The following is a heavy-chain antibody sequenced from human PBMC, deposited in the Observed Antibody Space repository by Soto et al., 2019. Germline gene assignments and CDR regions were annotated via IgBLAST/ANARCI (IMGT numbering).Heavy chain of an antibody. CDR2: IIPIFGTA. CDR3: ARDLTPHDYGDYESQGGYYYGMDV. D-gene: IGHD4-17*01. J-gene: IGHJ6*02. V-gene: IGHV1-69*01. CDR1: GGTFSSYA. Sequence: QVQLVQSGAEVKKPGSSVKVSCKASGGTFSSYAISWVRQAPGQGLEWMGGIIPIFGTANYAQKFQGRVTITADESTSTAYMELSSLRSEDTAVYYCARDLTPHDYGDYESQGGYYYGMDVWGQGTTVTVSS.